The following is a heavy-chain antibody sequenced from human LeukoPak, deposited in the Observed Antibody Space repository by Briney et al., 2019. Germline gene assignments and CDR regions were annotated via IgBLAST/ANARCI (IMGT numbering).Heavy chain of an antibody. CDR1: GFTFSTYS. CDR3: AKEATLGYCSGGSCHG. V-gene: IGHV3-21*04. CDR2: IRCRGTYI. J-gene: IGHJ4*02. Sequence: GSLKLPCKAFGFTFSTYSMNWGRQAPGKGLGGVASIRCRGTYIYYADSVKGRFTISRDNSKNTLYLQMNSLRAEDTAVYYCAKEATLGYCSGGSCHGWGQGTLVTVSS. D-gene: IGHD2-15*01.